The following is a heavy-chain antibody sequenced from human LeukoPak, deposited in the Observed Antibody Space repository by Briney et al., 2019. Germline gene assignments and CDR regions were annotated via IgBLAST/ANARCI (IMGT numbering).Heavy chain of an antibody. Sequence: PGGSLRLSCAASGFTFSSYSMDWVRQAPGKGLEWVSYISSSSSTIYYPDSVKGRFTISRDNAKNSLYLQMNSLRAEDTAVYYCARETEYDAFDIWGQGTMVTVSS. D-gene: IGHD3-10*01. CDR1: GFTFSSYS. CDR3: ARETEYDAFDI. J-gene: IGHJ3*02. CDR2: ISSSSSTI. V-gene: IGHV3-48*01.